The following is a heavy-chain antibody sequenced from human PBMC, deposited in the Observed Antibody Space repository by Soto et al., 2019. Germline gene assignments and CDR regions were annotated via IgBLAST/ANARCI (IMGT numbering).Heavy chain of an antibody. J-gene: IGHJ6*03. CDR3: ARDIVATITGDYYYYMDV. V-gene: IGHV1-69*04. D-gene: IGHD5-12*01. CDR1: GGTFSSYT. Sequence: SVKVSCKASGGTFSSYTISWVRQAPGQGLEWMGRIIPILGIANYAQKFQGRVTITADKSTSTAYMELSSLRSEDTAVYYCARDIVATITGDYYYYMDVWGKGTTVTVSS. CDR2: IIPILGIA.